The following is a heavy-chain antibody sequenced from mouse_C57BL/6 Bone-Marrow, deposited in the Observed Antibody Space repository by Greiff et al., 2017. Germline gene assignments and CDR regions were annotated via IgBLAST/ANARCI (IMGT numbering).Heavy chain of an antibody. J-gene: IGHJ2*01. D-gene: IGHD1-1*01. CDR3: ARSDYGSSYDYFDY. V-gene: IGHV1-82*01. CDR2: IYPGDGDT. Sequence: QVQLPQSGPELVKPGASVKISCKASGYAFSSSWMNWVKQRPGKGLAWIGRIYPGDGDTTYNGKFKGTAKLTAHKYSSTAYMQLSSPTSEYSAVYFCARSDYGSSYDYFDYWGQGTTLTVSS. CDR1: GYAFSSSW.